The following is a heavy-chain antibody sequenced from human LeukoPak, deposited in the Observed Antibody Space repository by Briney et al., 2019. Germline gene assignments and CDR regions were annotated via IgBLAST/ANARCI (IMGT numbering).Heavy chain of an antibody. CDR3: ARSHRSSSDY. D-gene: IGHD6-13*01. CDR2: IYYSGST. CDR1: GGSISSYY. V-gene: IGHV4-59*01. Sequence: SETLSLTCTVSGGSISSYYWSWIRQPPGKGLEWIGYIYYSGSTNYNPSLKSRVTISVDTSKNQFSLKLSSVTAADTAVYYCARSHRSSSDYWGQGTLVTVSS. J-gene: IGHJ4*02.